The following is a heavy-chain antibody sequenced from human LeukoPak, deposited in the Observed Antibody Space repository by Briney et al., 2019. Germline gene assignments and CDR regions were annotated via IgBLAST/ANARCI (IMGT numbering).Heavy chain of an antibody. J-gene: IGHJ6*03. V-gene: IGHV1-3*03. Sequence: GASVKVSCKASGYTFTSYAMHWVRQAPGQRLEWMGWINAGNGNTKYSQEFQGRVTITRDTSASTAYMELSSLRSEDMAVYYCAREKGYYDFWSGSYYYYMDVWGKGTTVTVSS. CDR1: GYTFTSYA. CDR3: AREKGYYDFWSGSYYYYMDV. D-gene: IGHD3-3*01. CDR2: INAGNGNT.